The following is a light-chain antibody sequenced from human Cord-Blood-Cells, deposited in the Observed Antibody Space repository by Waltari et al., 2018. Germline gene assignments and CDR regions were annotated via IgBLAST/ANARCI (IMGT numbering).Light chain of an antibody. Sequence: QSVLTQPPSASGTPGQRVTISCSGSSSNIGSNTVNWYQQLPGTAPKLLIYSNTRRPAGVPYRFAGSKSGTSASLAISGLQSEDEADYYCAAWDDSLNGWVFGGGTKLTVL. CDR3: AAWDDSLNGWV. J-gene: IGLJ3*02. CDR2: SNT. CDR1: SSNIGSNT. V-gene: IGLV1-44*01.